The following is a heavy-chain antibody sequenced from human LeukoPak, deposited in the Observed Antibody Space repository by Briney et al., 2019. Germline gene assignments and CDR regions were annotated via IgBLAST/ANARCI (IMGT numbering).Heavy chain of an antibody. J-gene: IGHJ4*02. CDR3: ARWAYYYDSSGSLDY. CDR2: LYYSGST. D-gene: IGHD3-22*01. CDR1: GGSVSSSSYY. Sequence: SETLSLTCTVSGGSVSSSSYYWVWIRQPPGKGLEWIGSLYYSGSTYYNPSLKSRVTISVDTSKNQFSLKLSSVTAADTAVYYCARWAYYYDSSGSLDYWGQGTLVTVSS. V-gene: IGHV4-39*07.